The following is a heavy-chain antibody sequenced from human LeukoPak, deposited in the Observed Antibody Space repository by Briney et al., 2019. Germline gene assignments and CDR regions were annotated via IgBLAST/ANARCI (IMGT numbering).Heavy chain of an antibody. D-gene: IGHD5-12*01. J-gene: IGHJ3*02. CDR1: GYTFTGYY. CDR3: ARIDNGYDSYAFDI. CDR2: INPNSGGT. V-gene: IGHV1-2*06. Sequence: ASVKVSCKASGYTFTGYYMHWVRQAPGQGLEWMGRINPNSGGTNYAQKFQGRVTMTRDTSISTAYMELSRLRSDDTAVYYCARIDNGYDSYAFDIWGQGTMVTVSS.